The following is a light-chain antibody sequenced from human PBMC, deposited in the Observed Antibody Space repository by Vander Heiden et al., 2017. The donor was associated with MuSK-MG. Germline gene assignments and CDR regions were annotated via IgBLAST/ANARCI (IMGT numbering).Light chain of an antibody. V-gene: IGKV1-39*01. J-gene: IGKJ1*01. CDR2: AAS. Sequence: DIQMTQSPSSLSASVGDRVTITCRASQSISSYLNWYQQKPGKAPKLLIYAASSLQSGVPSRFSGSGSRTDFTLTISSLQPEDFATYYCQQSYSTPRTVGQGTKVEIK. CDR3: QQSYSTPRT. CDR1: QSISSY.